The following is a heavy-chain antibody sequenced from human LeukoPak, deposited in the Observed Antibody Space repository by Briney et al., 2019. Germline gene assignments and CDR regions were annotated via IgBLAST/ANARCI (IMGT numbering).Heavy chain of an antibody. V-gene: IGHV3-7*01. CDR2: INQDGSEK. CDR1: EFSVGSNY. J-gene: IGHJ4*02. CDR3: ARDRITDFWSGYYTNYFDY. D-gene: IGHD3-3*01. Sequence: GGSLRLSCAASEFSVGSNYMTWVRQAPGKGLEWVATINQDGSEKYYVDSVKGRFTISRDNAKNSLFLQMNSLRAEDTAVYYCARDRITDFWSGYYTNYFDYWGQGTLVTVSS.